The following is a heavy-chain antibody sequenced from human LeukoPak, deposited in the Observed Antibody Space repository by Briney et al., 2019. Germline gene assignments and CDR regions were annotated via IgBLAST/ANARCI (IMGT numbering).Heavy chain of an antibody. CDR1: GGSISSGGDY. Sequence: PSETLSLTCTVSGGSISSGGDYWSWIRQHPGKGLEWIGYIYYGGSTYYNPSLKSRVTISVDTSKNQFSLKLSSVTAADTAVYYCARDLSNSYGMDVWGQGTTVTVSS. V-gene: IGHV4-31*03. CDR3: ARDLSNSYGMDV. CDR2: IYYGGST. J-gene: IGHJ6*02.